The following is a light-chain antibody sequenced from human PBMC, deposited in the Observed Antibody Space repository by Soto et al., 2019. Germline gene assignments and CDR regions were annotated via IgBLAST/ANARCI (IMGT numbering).Light chain of an antibody. Sequence: QSVLTQPASVSGSPGQSITISCTGTSTDVGGYNYVSWYQQHPGKSPKLMISDVSNRPSGVSIRFSGSKSGNTASLTISGLQALDEADYYCNSYSSSTTLYLFGTGTKVTVL. J-gene: IGLJ1*01. CDR2: DVS. CDR3: NSYSSSTTLYL. CDR1: STDVGGYNY. V-gene: IGLV2-14*01.